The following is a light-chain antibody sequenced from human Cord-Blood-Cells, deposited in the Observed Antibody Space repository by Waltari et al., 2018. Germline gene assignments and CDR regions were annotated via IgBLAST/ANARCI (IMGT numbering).Light chain of an antibody. J-gene: IGLJ1*01. Sequence: NFMLTQPHSVSESPGKTVTISCTRSSGSIASNYVQWYQQRPGSAPTTVIYEDNQRPSGVPDRFSGSIDSSSNSASLTISGLKTEDEADYYCCSYAGSSTSYVFGTGTKVTVL. CDR3: CSYAGSSTSYV. CDR1: SGSIASNY. CDR2: EDN. V-gene: IGLV6-57*03.